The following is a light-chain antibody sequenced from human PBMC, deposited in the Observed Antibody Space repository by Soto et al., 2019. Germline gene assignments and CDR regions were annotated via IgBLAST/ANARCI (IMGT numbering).Light chain of an antibody. J-gene: IGKJ4*01. CDR1: QSVSRY. CDR3: QQSSNWPLT. V-gene: IGKV3-11*01. CDR2: DAS. Sequence: EIVLTQSPATLSLSPGERATLSCRASQSVSRYLAWYQQRPGQAPRLLIYDASTRATGIPARFSGSGSGTDFTLTISSLEPSDFAVYYCQQSSNWPLTFGGGTKVDIK.